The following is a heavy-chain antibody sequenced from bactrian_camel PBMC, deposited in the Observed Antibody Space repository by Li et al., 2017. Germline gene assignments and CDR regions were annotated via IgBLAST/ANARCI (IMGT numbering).Heavy chain of an antibody. D-gene: IGHD1*01. V-gene: IGHV3S66*01. CDR2: SFHGDGST. J-gene: IGHJ4*01. CDR1: GYTLKEAN. Sequence: DVQLVESGGGSVQAGGSLRLSCLMSGYTLKEANIDWYRQAPGNECERVARSFHGDGSTDYSDSVKGRFTISRDNAKNTVYLQMNSLKPEDTAVYYCALDLGPAFPYCSGGPSQGTQVTVS.